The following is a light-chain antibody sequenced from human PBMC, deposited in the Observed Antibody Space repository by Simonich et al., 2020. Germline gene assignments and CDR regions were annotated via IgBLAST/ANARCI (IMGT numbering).Light chain of an antibody. CDR3: VLYMGSGNWV. CDR2: STN. Sequence: QTVVTQEPSFSVSPGGTVTLTCGLSSGSVSTSYYPSWYQQTPGQPTRPPSYSTNTRSSGFPDRFSGSILGNKAALTITGAQADDESDYYCVLYMGSGNWVFGGGTKLTVL. V-gene: IGLV8-61*01. CDR1: SGSVSTSYY. J-gene: IGLJ3*02.